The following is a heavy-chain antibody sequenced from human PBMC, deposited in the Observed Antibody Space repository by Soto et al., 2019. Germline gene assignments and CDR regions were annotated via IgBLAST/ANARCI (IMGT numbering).Heavy chain of an antibody. J-gene: IGHJ5*02. D-gene: IGHD3-22*01. Sequence: GGSLRLSCAASGFKFRNYAIHWVRQAPGKGLEWLAVIWFDGSKKYYADSVKGRFTISRDNSKNTVYLDMNSLTADDSGVFYCARAHTMMILDRIDPWGHGTLVTVSS. CDR1: GFKFRNYA. CDR3: ARAHTMMILDRIDP. CDR2: IWFDGSKK. V-gene: IGHV3-33*01.